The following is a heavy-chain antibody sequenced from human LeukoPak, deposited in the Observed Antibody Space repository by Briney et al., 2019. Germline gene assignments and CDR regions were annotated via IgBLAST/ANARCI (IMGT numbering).Heavy chain of an antibody. CDR2: IYYSGST. J-gene: IGHJ4*02. D-gene: IGHD6-19*01. CDR1: GGSISSYY. V-gene: IGHV4-59*01. CDR3: ARGTSSGWYGFDF. Sequence: SETLSLTCTVSGGSISSYYWSWIRQPPGKGLEWIGYIYYSGSTIYNPSLKGRVTISVDTSWNQFSLKVTSVTAADTAVYYCARGTSSGWYGFDFWGQGTLVTVSS.